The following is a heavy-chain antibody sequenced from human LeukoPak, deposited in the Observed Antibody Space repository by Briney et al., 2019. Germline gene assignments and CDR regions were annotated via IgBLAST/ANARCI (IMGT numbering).Heavy chain of an antibody. Sequence: VASVKVSCKASGGTFSSYAITWVRQAPGQGLEWMGRIIPIIDMANYAQKFQGRVTITADTSTSTAFMELSSLRSDDAAVYYCASISITTPQYGMDVWGQGTTVTVSS. J-gene: IGHJ6*02. CDR3: ASISITTPQYGMDV. V-gene: IGHV1-69*04. CDR1: GGTFSSYA. D-gene: IGHD3-3*01. CDR2: IIPIIDMA.